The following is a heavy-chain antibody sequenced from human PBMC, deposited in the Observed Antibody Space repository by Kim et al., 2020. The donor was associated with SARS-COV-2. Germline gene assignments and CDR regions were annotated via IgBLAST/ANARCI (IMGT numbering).Heavy chain of an antibody. CDR2: LTGSGST. J-gene: IGHJ4*02. V-gene: IGHV3-23*01. CDR3: AKSPDVSGNGFDY. CDR1: GFTFSSYA. D-gene: IGHD3-10*01. Sequence: GGSLRLSCAASGFTFSSYAMSWVRQAPGKGLEWVSTLTGSGSTYYADSVRGRFTISRDISKNTLYLQMNSLRAEDTAVYYCAKSPDVSGNGFDYWGQGTLVTVCS.